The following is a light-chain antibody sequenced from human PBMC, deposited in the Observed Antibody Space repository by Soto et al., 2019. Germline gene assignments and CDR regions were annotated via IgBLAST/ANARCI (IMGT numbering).Light chain of an antibody. Sequence: QSALTQPRSVSGSPGQSVTISCTGSSSDVGGYNYVSWYQDHPGKAPKVVIYDVSQRPSGVPDRFSGSKSGNTASLTISGLQAEDEADYYCCSYAGSYTFVFGSGTKLTVL. CDR1: SSDVGGYNY. CDR3: CSYAGSYTFV. J-gene: IGLJ1*01. CDR2: DVS. V-gene: IGLV2-11*01.